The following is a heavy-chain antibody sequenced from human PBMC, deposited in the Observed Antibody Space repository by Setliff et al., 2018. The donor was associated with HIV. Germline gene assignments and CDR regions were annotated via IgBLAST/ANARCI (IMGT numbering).Heavy chain of an antibody. CDR3: AKHDIGEGSCFDP. CDR2: VYHSGKT. Sequence: SETLSLTCTVSGQFISDGYYWGWIRQPPGKGLEWIGSVYHSGKTYYNPSLKSRVTMSADTSKNQISLMLRSMTAADTAVYYCAKHDIGEGSCFDPWGQGSLVTVSS. D-gene: IGHD2-15*01. CDR1: GQFISDGYY. V-gene: IGHV4-38-2*02. J-gene: IGHJ5*02.